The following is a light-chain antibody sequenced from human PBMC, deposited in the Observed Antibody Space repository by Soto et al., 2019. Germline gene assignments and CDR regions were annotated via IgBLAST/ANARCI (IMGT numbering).Light chain of an antibody. V-gene: IGKV1-33*01. J-gene: IGKJ4*01. CDR3: QQYDNLPLT. CDR2: EAS. Sequence: DIQMTQSPSSLSASVGARVTITCQASQDISNYLNWYQQNPGKAPKLLIYEASNLETGVPSRFSRRGSGTDFTFTISSLQPEDIATYYCQQYDNLPLTFGGGTKVEIK. CDR1: QDISNY.